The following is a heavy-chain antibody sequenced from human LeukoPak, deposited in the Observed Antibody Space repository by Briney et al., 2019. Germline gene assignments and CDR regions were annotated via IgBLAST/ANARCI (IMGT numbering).Heavy chain of an antibody. CDR2: IYYSGST. Sequence: SETLSLTCTVSGGSISSYYWSWIRQPPGKGLEWIGYIYYSGSTNYNPSLKSRVTISVDTSKNQFSLKLSSVTAADTAMYYCARRVYSSGWFDPWGQGTLVTVSS. CDR3: ARRVYSSGWFDP. J-gene: IGHJ5*02. D-gene: IGHD6-19*01. V-gene: IGHV4-59*08. CDR1: GGSISSYY.